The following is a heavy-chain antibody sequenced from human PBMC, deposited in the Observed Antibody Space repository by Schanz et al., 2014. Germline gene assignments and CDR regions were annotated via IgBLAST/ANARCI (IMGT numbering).Heavy chain of an antibody. V-gene: IGHV4-31*03. Sequence: QVQLQESGPGLVKPSQTLSLTCTVSGGSVSSGGDYWSWIRQHPGKGLEWIGFISYSGSTYYNPSLKRRVTISVDTSKNQFSLNLISATAADTAVYYCARDRGHGDLPGDIWGQGTMVTVSS. D-gene: IGHD4-17*01. CDR2: ISYSGST. J-gene: IGHJ3*02. CDR1: GGSVSSGGDY. CDR3: ARDRGHGDLPGDI.